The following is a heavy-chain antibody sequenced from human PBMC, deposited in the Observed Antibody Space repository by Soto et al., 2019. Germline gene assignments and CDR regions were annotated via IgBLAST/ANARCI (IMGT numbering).Heavy chain of an antibody. Sequence: GGSLRLSCAASGFTFSIYAMIWVRQAPGKGLEWVSAINYSGGGTYYADSVKGRFTISRDNTQNTLYLQMNNLRAEDTAVYYCVNSQTLVGVAGTFDYWGQGTLVTVYS. D-gene: IGHD6-19*01. CDR2: INYSGGGT. V-gene: IGHV3-23*01. J-gene: IGHJ4*02. CDR1: GFTFSIYA. CDR3: VNSQTLVGVAGTFDY.